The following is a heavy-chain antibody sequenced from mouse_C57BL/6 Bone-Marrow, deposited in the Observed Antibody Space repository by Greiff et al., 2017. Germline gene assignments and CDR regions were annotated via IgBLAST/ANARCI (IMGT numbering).Heavy chain of an antibody. J-gene: IGHJ4*01. CDR1: GFTFSDYY. V-gene: IGHV5-12*01. CDR2: ISNGDGST. Sequence: DVTLVESGGGLVQPGGSLKLSCAASGFTFSDYYLYWVRQTPEKRLGWVAYISNGDGSTYSPDTVKGRFTISRDNAKNTLYLQMSRLKSEDTAMYYCARLITTVVAPYAMDYWGQGTSVTVSS. CDR3: ARLITTVVAPYAMDY. D-gene: IGHD1-1*01.